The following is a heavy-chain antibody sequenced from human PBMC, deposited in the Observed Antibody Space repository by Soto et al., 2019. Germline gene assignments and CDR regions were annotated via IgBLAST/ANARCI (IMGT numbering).Heavy chain of an antibody. D-gene: IGHD3-10*01. CDR1: GGSISSGGYY. CDR2: IYYTWST. CDR3: ARVPEGSGSYRYYYYYYMDV. Sequence: QVQLQESGPGLVKPSQTLSLTCTVSGGSISSGGYYWSWIRQHPGKGLEWIAYIYYTWSTYYNPSLKSRLTRSVDTSKNQFSLRLSSVTAADTAVYYCARVPEGSGSYRYYYYYYMDVWGKGTTVTVSS. J-gene: IGHJ6*03. V-gene: IGHV4-31*03.